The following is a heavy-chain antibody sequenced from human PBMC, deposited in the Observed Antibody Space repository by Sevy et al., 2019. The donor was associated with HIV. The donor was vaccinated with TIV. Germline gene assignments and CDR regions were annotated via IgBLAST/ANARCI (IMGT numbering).Heavy chain of an antibody. CDR3: ARASRVCLILIVRIGWHFDL. J-gene: IGHJ2*01. D-gene: IGHD2-8*01. CDR1: GFSVSSSY. V-gene: IGHV3-53*01. Sequence: GGSLRLSCAASGFSVSSSYVTWVRQAPGKGLEWVSVISTDGSTYYADSVKGQFTISRDGSKNTSSLQMNSLRGEDTAVYYCARASRVCLILIVRIGWHFDLWGRGTLVTVSS. CDR2: ISTDGST.